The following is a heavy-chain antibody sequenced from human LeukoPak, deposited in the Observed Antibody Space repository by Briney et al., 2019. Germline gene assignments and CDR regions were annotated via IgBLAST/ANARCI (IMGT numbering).Heavy chain of an antibody. CDR3: ARDEGSSWYYFDY. V-gene: IGHV4-59*01. CDR1: GGSISSYY. CDR2: IYYSGST. J-gene: IGHJ4*02. D-gene: IGHD6-13*01. Sequence: SETLSLTCTVSGGSISSYYGSWIRQPPWKGLEWIAYIYYSGSTNYNPSLKSRVTISVDTSKNQFSLKLSSVTAADTAVYYCARDEGSSWYYFDYWGQGTLVTVSS.